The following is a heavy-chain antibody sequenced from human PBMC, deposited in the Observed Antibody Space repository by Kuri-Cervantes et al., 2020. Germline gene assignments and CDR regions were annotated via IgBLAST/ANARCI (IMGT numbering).Heavy chain of an antibody. CDR3: ARVSPAFGCGGDCSLSWYFDL. Sequence: ASVKVSCKASGYTFTTYGISWVRQAPGQGLDWMGWISGYNGNTKYAQKVQGRVTMTTDTSTSTAYVELRSLRSEDTAVYYCARVSPAFGCGGDCSLSWYFDLWGRGTLVTVSS. CDR2: ISGYNGNT. V-gene: IGHV1-18*01. J-gene: IGHJ2*01. CDR1: GYTFTTYG. D-gene: IGHD2-21*02.